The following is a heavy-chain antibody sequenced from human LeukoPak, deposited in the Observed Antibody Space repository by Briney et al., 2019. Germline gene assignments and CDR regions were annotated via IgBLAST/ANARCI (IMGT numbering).Heavy chain of an antibody. CDR1: GYSFTSYW. D-gene: IGHD5-18*01. Sequence: GESLKISCKGSGYSFTSYWIGWVRQMPGKGLEGMGIIYPGESDTRYSPSFQGQVTISGDKTNRTAYLQWSSLKASDTAMYYCARRVDTAMDSFDYWGQGTLVTVSS. CDR3: ARRVDTAMDSFDY. V-gene: IGHV5-51*01. CDR2: IYPGESDT. J-gene: IGHJ4*02.